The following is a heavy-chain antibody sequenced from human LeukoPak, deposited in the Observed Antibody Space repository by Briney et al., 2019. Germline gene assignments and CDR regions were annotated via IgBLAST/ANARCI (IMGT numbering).Heavy chain of an antibody. J-gene: IGHJ3*02. D-gene: IGHD5-24*01. CDR2: IYYSGST. CDR1: GYSISSGYY. Sequence: SETLSLTCTVSGYSISSGYYWGWIRPPPGKGLEWIGSIYYSGSTYYNPSLKSRVTISVDTSKNQFSLKLSSVTAADTAVYYCARARGDGYNSGDAFDIWGQGTMVTVSS. V-gene: IGHV4-38-2*02. CDR3: ARARGDGYNSGDAFDI.